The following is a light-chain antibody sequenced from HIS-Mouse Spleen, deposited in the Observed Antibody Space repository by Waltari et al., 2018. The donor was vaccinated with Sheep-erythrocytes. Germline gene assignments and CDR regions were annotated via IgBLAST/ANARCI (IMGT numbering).Light chain of an antibody. V-gene: IGKV1-9*01. J-gene: IGKJ2*01. CDR2: AAS. CDR1: QGLTRY. CDR3: QQLNSYPHT. Sequence: DIQLTQSPSFLSASVGDRVTITCRASQGLTRYLALYQKKPGKAPKLLIYAASSLQSGVAARFSGSGSGTEFTLTISSLQPEDFATDYCQQLNSYPHTFGQGTKLEIK.